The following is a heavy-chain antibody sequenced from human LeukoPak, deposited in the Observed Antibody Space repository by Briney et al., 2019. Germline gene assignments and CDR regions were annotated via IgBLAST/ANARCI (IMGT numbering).Heavy chain of an antibody. V-gene: IGHV3-48*04. CDR3: ARSKGYSYGMDV. Sequence: GGSLRLSCAASGFTFSTYTMNWVRQAPGKGLEWVSYISSSNTIYYADSMQGRFTISRDNAKNSLYLQMNSLRAEDTAVYYCARSKGYSYGMDVWGQGTTVTVSS. CDR1: GFTFSTYT. CDR2: ISSSNTI. J-gene: IGHJ6*02. D-gene: IGHD6-13*01.